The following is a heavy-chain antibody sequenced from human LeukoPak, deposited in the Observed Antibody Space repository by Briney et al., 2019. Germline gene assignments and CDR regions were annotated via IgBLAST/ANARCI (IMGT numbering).Heavy chain of an antibody. CDR3: AKDLYDSSGYAYWYFDL. J-gene: IGHJ2*01. V-gene: IGHV3-23*01. CDR2: IGEEKSGSWT. Sequence: GGSLRLSCAASGFTLSNYPMGWVRQAPVKGLEWLSAIGEEKSGSWTKSADSVKGRFTISRDNSKNTLYLQMNSLRAEDTAVYYCAKDLYDSSGYAYWYFDLWGRGTLVTVSS. D-gene: IGHD3-22*01. CDR1: GFTLSNYP.